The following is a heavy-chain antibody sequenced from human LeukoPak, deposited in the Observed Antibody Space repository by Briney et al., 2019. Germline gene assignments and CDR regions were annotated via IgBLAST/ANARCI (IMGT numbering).Heavy chain of an antibody. CDR2: IYYSGST. D-gene: IGHD1-26*01. V-gene: IGHV4-30-4*08. CDR3: ARDHLGIVGAGGEDYFDY. CDR1: GGSISSGDYY. J-gene: IGHJ4*02. Sequence: PSQTLSLTCTVSGGSISSGDYYWSWIRQPPGKGLEWIGYIYYSGSTYYNLSLKSRVTISVDTSKNQFSLKPSSVTAADTAVYYRARDHLGIVGAGGEDYFDYWGQGTLVTVSS.